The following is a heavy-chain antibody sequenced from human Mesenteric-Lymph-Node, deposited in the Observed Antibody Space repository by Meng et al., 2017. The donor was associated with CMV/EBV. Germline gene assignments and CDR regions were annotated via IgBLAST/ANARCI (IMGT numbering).Heavy chain of an antibody. V-gene: IGHV3-23*03. J-gene: IGHJ4*02. CDR2: IYSATSYT. CDR1: GFTFRNYA. D-gene: IGHD6-13*01. CDR3: VKGIAATSGGVFEY. Sequence: GESLKISCAASGFTFRNYAMGWVRQAPGKGLDWVSVIYSATSYTGYADSVKGRFTISRDDSKNTVYLQMNSLRAEDTAVYYCVKGIAATSGGVFEYWGQGTLVTVSS.